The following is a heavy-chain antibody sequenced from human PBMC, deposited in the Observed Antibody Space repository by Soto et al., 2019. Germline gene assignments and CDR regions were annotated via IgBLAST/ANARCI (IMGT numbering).Heavy chain of an antibody. CDR2: IYHSGST. V-gene: IGHV4-4*02. CDR1: GGSISSSNW. Sequence: SETLSLTCAVSGGSISSSNWWGWGRQPPGKGLEWIGEIYHSGSTNYNPSLKSRVTISVDKSKNQFSLKLSSVTAADTAVYYCARVKLAAAGTLDAFDIWGQGTMVTVSS. CDR3: ARVKLAAAGTLDAFDI. J-gene: IGHJ3*02. D-gene: IGHD6-13*01.